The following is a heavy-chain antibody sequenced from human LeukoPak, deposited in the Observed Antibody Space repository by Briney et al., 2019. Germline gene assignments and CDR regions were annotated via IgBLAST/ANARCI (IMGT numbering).Heavy chain of an antibody. Sequence: SETLSLTCTVSGGSISSYYWSWVRQPPGKRLEWIGYIFHSGSTNYNPSLKSRVTISVDTSKNQFSLRLTSVTAADTAVYYCVRTNPWDLTYYFDYWGQGTLVTVSS. V-gene: IGHV4-59*01. J-gene: IGHJ4*02. D-gene: IGHD1-14*01. CDR1: GGSISSYY. CDR2: IFHSGST. CDR3: VRTNPWDLTYYFDY.